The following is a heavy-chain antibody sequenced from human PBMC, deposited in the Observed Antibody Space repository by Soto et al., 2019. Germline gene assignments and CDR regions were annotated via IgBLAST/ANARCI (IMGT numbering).Heavy chain of an antibody. CDR3: ARGQRYEGYCTNGVCPRLDY. D-gene: IGHD2-8*01. CDR1: GYSLTSYW. CDR2: IDPSDSYT. J-gene: IGHJ4*02. V-gene: IGHV5-10-1*01. Sequence: VESLKISCKGSGYSLTSYWISWVRQMPGKGLEWMGRIDPSDSYTNYSPSFQGHVTISADKSISTAHLQWSSLKASDTAMYYCARGQRYEGYCTNGVCPRLDYWGQGTLVTVSS.